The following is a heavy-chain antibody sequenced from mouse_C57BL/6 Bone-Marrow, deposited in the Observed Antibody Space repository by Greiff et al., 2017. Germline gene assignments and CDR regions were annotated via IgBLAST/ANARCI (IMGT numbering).Heavy chain of an antibody. Sequence: QVQLKESGAELAKPGASVKLSCKASGYTFTSYWMHWVKQRPGQGLEWIGYINPSSGYTKYNQKFKDKATLTAAKSSSTAYMQLSSLTYEYSAVYYCARSSRAWFAYWGQGTLVTVSA. V-gene: IGHV1-7*01. CDR3: ARSSRAWFAY. J-gene: IGHJ3*01. CDR1: GYTFTSYW. CDR2: INPSSGYT.